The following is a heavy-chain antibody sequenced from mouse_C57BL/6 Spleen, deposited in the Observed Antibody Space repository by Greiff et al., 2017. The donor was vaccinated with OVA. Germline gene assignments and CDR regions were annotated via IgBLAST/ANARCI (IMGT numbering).Heavy chain of an antibody. CDR2: IHPNSGST. J-gene: IGHJ3*01. D-gene: IGHD2-1*01. CDR1: GYTFTSYW. Sequence: QVQLKQPGAELVKPGASVKLSCKASGYTFTSYWMHWVKQRPGQGLEWIGMIHPNSGSTNYNEKFKSKATLTVDKSSSTAYMQLSSLTSEDSAVYYCAREGNVGFAYWGQGTLVTVSA. V-gene: IGHV1-64*01. CDR3: AREGNVGFAY.